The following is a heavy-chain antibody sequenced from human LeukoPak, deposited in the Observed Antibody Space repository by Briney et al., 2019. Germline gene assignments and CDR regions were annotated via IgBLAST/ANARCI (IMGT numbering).Heavy chain of an antibody. J-gene: IGHJ4*02. CDR2: IYYSGST. D-gene: IGHD1-26*01. V-gene: IGHV4-39*07. Sequence: SETLSLTCTVSGGTISSSSYYWGWIRQPPGKGLEWIGSIYYSGSTYYNPSLKSRVTISVDTSKNQFSLQLNSVTPEDTAVYYCARGGGELLREYYFDYWGQGTLVTVSS. CDR1: GGTISSSSYY. CDR3: ARGGGELLREYYFDY.